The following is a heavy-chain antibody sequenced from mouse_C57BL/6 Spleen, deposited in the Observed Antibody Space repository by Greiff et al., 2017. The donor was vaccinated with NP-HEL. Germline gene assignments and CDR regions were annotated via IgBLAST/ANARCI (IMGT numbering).Heavy chain of an antibody. CDR1: GYTFTSYW. J-gene: IGHJ2*01. D-gene: IGHD4-1*02. V-gene: IGHV1-69*01. CDR3: ASPQASNWCFDY. CDR2: IDPSDSYT. Sequence: QVQLKQPGAELVMPGASVKLSCKASGYTFTSYWMHWVKQRPGQGLEWIGEIDPSDSYTNYNQKFKGKSTLTVDKSSSTAYMQLSSLTSEDSAVYYCASPQASNWCFDYWGQGTTLTVSS.